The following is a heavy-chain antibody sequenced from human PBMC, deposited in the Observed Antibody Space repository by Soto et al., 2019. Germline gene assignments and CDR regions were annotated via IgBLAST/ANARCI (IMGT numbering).Heavy chain of an antibody. CDR3: AKGGYFYGIDV. Sequence: GGSLRLSCAASGFTFSSNAMSWVRQAPGRGLEWVSGISGSGGVTYYADSVKGRFTISRDNPKNTVHLQLKSLRAEDTAIYYCAKGGYFYGIDVWGQGTTVTVSS. CDR1: GFTFSSNA. CDR2: ISGSGGVT. J-gene: IGHJ6*02. V-gene: IGHV3-23*01.